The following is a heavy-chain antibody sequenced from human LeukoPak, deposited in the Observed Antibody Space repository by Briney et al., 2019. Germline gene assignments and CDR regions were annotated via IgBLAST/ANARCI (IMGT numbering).Heavy chain of an antibody. D-gene: IGHD2-8*01. J-gene: IGHJ6*03. V-gene: IGHV1-8*03. CDR2: MNPNSGNT. CDR3: ARAPGPTVCTNSGCRVMGPYYYMDV. CDR1: GYTFTSYD. Sequence: ASVKVSCKASGYTFTSYDINWVRQATGQGLEWMGWMNPNSGNTGYAQKFQGRVTITRNTSISTAYMELSSLRSDDTAVYYCARAPGPTVCTNSGCRVMGPYYYMDVWGKGTTVTVSS.